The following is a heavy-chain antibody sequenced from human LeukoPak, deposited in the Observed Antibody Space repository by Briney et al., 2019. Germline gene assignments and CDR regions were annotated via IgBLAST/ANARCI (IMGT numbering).Heavy chain of an antibody. Sequence: SETLSLTCTVSGYSISSGYYWGWIRQPPGKGLEWIGSIYHSGSTYYNPSLKSRVTISVDTSKNQFSLKLSSVTAADTAVYYCARDRYYDSSGYYYPFDYWGQGTLVTVSS. CDR1: GYSISSGYY. V-gene: IGHV4-38-2*02. D-gene: IGHD3-22*01. J-gene: IGHJ4*02. CDR2: IYHSGST. CDR3: ARDRYYDSSGYYYPFDY.